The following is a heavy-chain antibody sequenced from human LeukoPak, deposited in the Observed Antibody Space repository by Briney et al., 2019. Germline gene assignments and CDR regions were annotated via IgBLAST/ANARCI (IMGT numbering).Heavy chain of an antibody. D-gene: IGHD6-19*01. J-gene: IGHJ4*02. V-gene: IGHV1-18*01. Sequence: ASVKVSCKASGYTFTSSSIHWVRQAPGQGLEWLGWINPYNGNTDYSQKIQGRVTMTRDTSTSTAYMELRSLSSDDTAFYYCVRDTGYGSGWYPGYYWGQGTLVTVSA. CDR3: VRDTGYGSGWYPGYY. CDR1: GYTFTSSS. CDR2: INPYNGNT.